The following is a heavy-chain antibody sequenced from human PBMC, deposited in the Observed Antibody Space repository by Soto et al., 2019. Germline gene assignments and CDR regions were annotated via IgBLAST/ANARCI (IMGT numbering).Heavy chain of an antibody. D-gene: IGHD2-2*01. CDR1: GYTFTGYY. CDR3: ARYCSSTSCQFDP. V-gene: IGHV1-2*02. Sequence: ASVKVSCKASGYTFTGYYIHWVRQAPGQGLEWMGGINPNSGSSNYARKFQGRVTMTRDTSITTAYMELTSLRSDDTAVYYCARYCSSTSCQFDPWGQGTLVTVSS. CDR2: INPNSGSS. J-gene: IGHJ5*02.